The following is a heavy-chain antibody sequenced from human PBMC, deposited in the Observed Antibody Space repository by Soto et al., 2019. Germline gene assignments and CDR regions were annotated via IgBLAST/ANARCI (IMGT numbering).Heavy chain of an antibody. J-gene: IGHJ4*02. CDR2: IYYSGST. CDR3: ARRDVDTAMVAY. Sequence: SETLSLTCTVSGGSISSSSYYWGWIRQPPGKGLEWIGSIYYSGSTYYNPSLKSRVTISVDTSKNQFSLKLSSVTAADTAVYYCARRDVDTAMVAYWGQGTLVTVSS. CDR1: GGSISSSSYY. D-gene: IGHD5-18*01. V-gene: IGHV4-39*01.